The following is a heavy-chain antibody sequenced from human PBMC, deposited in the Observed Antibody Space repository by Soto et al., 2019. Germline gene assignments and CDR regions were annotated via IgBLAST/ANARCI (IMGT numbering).Heavy chain of an antibody. CDR3: TKEGGSIGGGCGRKCDS. V-gene: IGHV3-23*01. CDR1: GFSFSTHA. J-gene: IGHJ4*02. Sequence: GGSMRLSCTASGFSFSTHAMSWVRQAPGKGLEWVSSISSGGTTTFYAASVEGRFTISRDKSKNTLYLQMNSLRADDTAVYYCTKEGGSIGGGCGRKCDSWRQGTQVTVSS. D-gene: IGHD2-21*01. CDR2: ISSGGTTT.